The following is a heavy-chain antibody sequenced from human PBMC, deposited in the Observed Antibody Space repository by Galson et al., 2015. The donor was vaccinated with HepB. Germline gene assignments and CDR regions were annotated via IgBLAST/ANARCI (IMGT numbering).Heavy chain of an antibody. V-gene: IGHV4-39*02. CDR3: AREQGRRAVTQGGVRRFDP. Sequence: TLSLTCTVSGGSISSSRYYWGWIRQPPGKGLEWIGSIYYSGSTYYNPSLKSRVTISVDTSKNQFSLKLSSVTATDTAVYYCAREQGRRAVTQGGVRRFDPWGQGTLVTVSS. CDR2: IYYSGST. J-gene: IGHJ5*02. D-gene: IGHD6-19*01. CDR1: GGSISSSRYY.